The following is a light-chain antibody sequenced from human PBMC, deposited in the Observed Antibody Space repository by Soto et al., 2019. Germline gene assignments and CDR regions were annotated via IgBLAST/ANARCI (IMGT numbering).Light chain of an antibody. Sequence: QSVLTQPASVSGSPGQSITISCTGATIDFYTYNYVSWYQQHPGKAPRLLIYEVSNRPSGVSPRFSGSKSGNTASLTISGLQAEDEADYYCSSYVSTSTLGVFGGGTKPPS. CDR3: SSYVSTSTLGV. CDR1: TIDFYTYNY. V-gene: IGLV2-14*01. CDR2: EVS. J-gene: IGLJ3*02.